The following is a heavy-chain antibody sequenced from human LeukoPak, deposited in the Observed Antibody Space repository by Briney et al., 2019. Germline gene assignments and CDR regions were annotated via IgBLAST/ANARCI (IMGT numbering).Heavy chain of an antibody. CDR3: AKDDQQWLQTHFDY. J-gene: IGHJ4*02. CDR2: ISGSGGST. D-gene: IGHD6-19*01. V-gene: IGHV3-23*01. CDR1: GFTFNYAW. Sequence: GSLRPPCAASGFTFNYAWMSWVRQAPGKGLEWVSAISGSGGSTYYADSVKGRFTISRDNSKNTLYLQMNSLRAEDTAVYYCAKDDQQWLQTHFDYWGQGTLVTVSS.